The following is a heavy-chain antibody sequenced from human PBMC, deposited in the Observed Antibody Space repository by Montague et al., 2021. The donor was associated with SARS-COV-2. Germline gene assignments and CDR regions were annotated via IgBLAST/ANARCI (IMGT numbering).Heavy chain of an antibody. CDR1: GGSIRSSSYY. V-gene: IGHV4-39*01. CDR2: IYYSGST. J-gene: IGHJ4*02. CDR3: ARFYCSGGSCYSGLVRD. Sequence: LSLTCTVSGGSIRSSSYYWGWIRQPPGKGLEWIGSIYYSGSTYYNPSLKSRVTISVDTSKNQFSLKLSSVTAADTAVYYCARFYCSGGSCYSGLVRDWGQGTLVTVSS. D-gene: IGHD2-15*01.